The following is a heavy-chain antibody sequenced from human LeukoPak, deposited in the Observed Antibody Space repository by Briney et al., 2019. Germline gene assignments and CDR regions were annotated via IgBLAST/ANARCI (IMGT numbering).Heavy chain of an antibody. J-gene: IGHJ6*02. CDR2: IKQDESEK. V-gene: IGHV3-7*03. Sequence: PGGSLRLSCAASGFPFSTYWMTWVRQAPGKGLEWVANIKQDESEKYHVDSVKGRFTISRDNAKSSLFLQMNSLRVEDTAVYYCARAMDVWGQGTTVTVSS. CDR1: GFPFSTYW. CDR3: ARAMDV.